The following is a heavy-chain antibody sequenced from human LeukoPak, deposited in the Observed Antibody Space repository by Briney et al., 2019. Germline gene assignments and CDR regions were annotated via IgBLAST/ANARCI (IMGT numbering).Heavy chain of an antibody. D-gene: IGHD5-18*01. V-gene: IGHV1-58*02. J-gene: IGHJ4*02. Sequence: SVKVSCKASGFTFTSSAMQWVRQARGQRLEWIGWIVVGSGNTNYAQKFQERVTITRDMSTSPAYMELSSLRSEDTAVYYCAAVGGYSYGDPFDYWGQGTLVTVSS. CDR2: IVVGSGNT. CDR1: GFTFTSSA. CDR3: AAVGGYSYGDPFDY.